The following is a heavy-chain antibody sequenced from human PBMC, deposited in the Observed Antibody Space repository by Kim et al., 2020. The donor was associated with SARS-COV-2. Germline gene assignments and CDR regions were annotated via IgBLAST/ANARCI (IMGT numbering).Heavy chain of an antibody. D-gene: IGHD1-1*01. J-gene: IGHJ4*02. V-gene: IGHV1-2*02. CDR2: T. Sequence: TNFPQKFQDRLTITRDTSISTAYMELSRLRSDDTAVYYCAREMGSTGHDYWGQGTLVTVSS. CDR3: AREMGSTGHDY.